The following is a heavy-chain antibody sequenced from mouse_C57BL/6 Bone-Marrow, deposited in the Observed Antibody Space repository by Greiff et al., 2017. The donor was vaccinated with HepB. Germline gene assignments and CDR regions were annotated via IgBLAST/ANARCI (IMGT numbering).Heavy chain of an antibody. Sequence: LQQSGAELVRPGSSVKLSCKDSYFAFMASAMHWVKQRPGHGLEWIGSFTMYSDATEYSENFKGKATLTANTSSSTAYMELSSLTSEDSAVYYCPITTLTPYYAMDYWGQGTSVTVSS. CDR2: FTMYSDAT. CDR1: YFAFMASA. J-gene: IGHJ4*01. V-gene: IGHV1-49*01. D-gene: IGHD1-1*01. CDR3: PITTLTPYYAMDY.